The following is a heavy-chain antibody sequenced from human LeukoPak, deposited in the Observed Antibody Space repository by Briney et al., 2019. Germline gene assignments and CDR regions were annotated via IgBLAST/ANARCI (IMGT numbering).Heavy chain of an antibody. V-gene: IGHV1-2*02. CDR1: GYTFTDYY. J-gene: IGHJ4*02. Sequence: ASVKVSCKASGYTFTDYYMHWVRQAPGQGLEWMGWINPNSGSTKYAQNFQGRVTMTRDTSISTAYMELSGLRSDDTAVYYCANLRSFGCWGQGTLVTVSS. D-gene: IGHD3-16*02. CDR2: INPNSGST. CDR3: ANLRSFGC.